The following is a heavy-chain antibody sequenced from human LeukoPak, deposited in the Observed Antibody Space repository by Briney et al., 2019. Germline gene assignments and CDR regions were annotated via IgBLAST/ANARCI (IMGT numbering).Heavy chain of an antibody. CDR2: IYYTGNT. CDR3: ARVDILTGYWADY. Sequence: SETLSLTCTVSGGPVRSASYYWTWIRQPPGKGLEWIGYIYYTGNTNSNPSLKSRVTISIDPPKNQFSLKLSSVTAADTAVYHCARVDILTGYWADYWGQGTLVTVSS. J-gene: IGHJ4*02. CDR1: GGPVRSASYY. V-gene: IGHV4-61*01. D-gene: IGHD3-9*01.